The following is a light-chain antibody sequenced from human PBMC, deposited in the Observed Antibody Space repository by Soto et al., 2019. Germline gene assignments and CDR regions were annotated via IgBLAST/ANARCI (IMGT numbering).Light chain of an antibody. CDR3: RQYGSSPKT. V-gene: IGKV3-20*01. Sequence: EIVLTQSPGTPSLSPGEGATLSCRASQSVSSSYLAWYQQKPGQAPRLLIYGASSRATGIPDRFSGSGSGTDFTLTISRLEPEDFAVYYCRQYGSSPKTFGQGTKV. J-gene: IGKJ1*01. CDR1: QSVSSSY. CDR2: GAS.